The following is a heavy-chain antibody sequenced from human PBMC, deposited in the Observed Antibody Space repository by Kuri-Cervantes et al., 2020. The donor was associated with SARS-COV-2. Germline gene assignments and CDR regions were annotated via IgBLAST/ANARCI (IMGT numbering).Heavy chain of an antibody. V-gene: IGHV4-39*07. CDR1: GGSISSSSYY. D-gene: IGHD2-2*01. CDR2: IYYSGST. Sequence: GSLRLSCTVSGGSISSSSYYWGWIRQPPGKGLEWIGSIYYSGSTYYNPSLKSRVTISVDTSKNQFSLKLSSVTAADTAVYYCARRACSSTSCYRALRAFGIWGQGTMVTVSS. J-gene: IGHJ3*02. CDR3: ARRACSSTSCYRALRAFGI.